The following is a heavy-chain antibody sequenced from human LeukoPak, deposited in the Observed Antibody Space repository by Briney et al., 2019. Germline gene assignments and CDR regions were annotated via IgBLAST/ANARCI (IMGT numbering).Heavy chain of an antibody. CDR2: IYPGDSDT. D-gene: IGHD5-18*01. Sequence: GASLEISCQGSGYTFTSYWIGWVRQVPGKGLEWMGIIYPGDSDTRYSPSFQGQVTISADKSISTAYLQWSSLKASDTAMYYCARHDLGYSYGSDYWGQGTLVTVSS. CDR1: GYTFTSYW. V-gene: IGHV5-51*01. J-gene: IGHJ4*02. CDR3: ARHDLGYSYGSDY.